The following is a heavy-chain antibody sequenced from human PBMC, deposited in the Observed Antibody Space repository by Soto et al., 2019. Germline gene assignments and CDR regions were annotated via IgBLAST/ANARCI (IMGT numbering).Heavy chain of an antibody. Sequence: SETLSLTCTVSGGSISSDYWSWIRQPPGKGLEWVGYIYYIGSTNYNPSLKSRVTISIDTSKNQFSLKLSSVTAADTAMYYCARGHQDGVASTWGQGTLVTVSS. V-gene: IGHV4-59*01. CDR1: GGSISSDY. J-gene: IGHJ5*02. CDR2: IYYIGST. CDR3: ARGHQDGVAST. D-gene: IGHD3-3*01.